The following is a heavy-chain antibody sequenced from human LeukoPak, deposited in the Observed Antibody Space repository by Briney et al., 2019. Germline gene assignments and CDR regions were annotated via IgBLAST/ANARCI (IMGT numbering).Heavy chain of an antibody. CDR3: ARDSGPAKVYYYGMEV. V-gene: IGHV4-4*07. D-gene: IGHD2-2*01. CDR1: GGSISSYY. J-gene: IGHJ6*02. Sequence: SETLSLTCTVSGGSISSYYWSWIRQPAGKGLEWIGRIYTSGSTNYNPSLKSRVTISVYTSKNQFSLKLSSVTAADTAVYYCARDSGPAKVYYYGMEVWGQGTTVTVSS. CDR2: IYTSGST.